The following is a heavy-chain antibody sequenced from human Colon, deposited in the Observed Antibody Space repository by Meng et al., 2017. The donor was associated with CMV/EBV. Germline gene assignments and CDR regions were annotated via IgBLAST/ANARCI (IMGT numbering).Heavy chain of an antibody. J-gene: IGHJ3*02. CDR1: GFTFNNYA. Sequence: GESLKISWAASGFTFNNYAMNWVRLAPGKGLEWVSGISAGGESRYYVESVKGRFTISRDNSRNTLHLEMNSLRAEDTALYYCASGKPSVSGGPWGDTFNMWGQGTMVTVSS. CDR3: ASGKPSVSGGPWGDTFNM. D-gene: IGHD6-19*01. V-gene: IGHV3-23*01. CDR2: ISAGGESR.